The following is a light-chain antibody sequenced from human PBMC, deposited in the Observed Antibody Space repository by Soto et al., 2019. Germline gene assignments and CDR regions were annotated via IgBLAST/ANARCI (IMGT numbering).Light chain of an antibody. CDR1: QNIRNY. Sequence: DIQMTQSPSSLSASVGDRVIITCRASQNIRNYLYWYQQKPGKAPQLLIYAASSLQSGVPSRFRASGSGTDFTLTIISLQPEDIATYYCQHSYNLPPTFGQGTKVEIK. CDR2: AAS. V-gene: IGKV1-39*01. J-gene: IGKJ1*01. CDR3: QHSYNLPPT.